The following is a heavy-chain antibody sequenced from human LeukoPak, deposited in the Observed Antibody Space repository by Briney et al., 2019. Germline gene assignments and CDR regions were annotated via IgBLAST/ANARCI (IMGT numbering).Heavy chain of an antibody. CDR2: ISYDGSIK. V-gene: IGHV3-30-3*01. D-gene: IGHD2-15*01. CDR3: ARDLSTYYCIDY. J-gene: IGHJ4*02. CDR1: KFTFNSYA. Sequence: PGGSLRLSCAASKFTFNSYAIHGVRQAPGKGLEWVAFISYDGSIKYYADSVKGRFTISRDNSKNTLYLQMNSLRTEDTAVYYCARDLSTYYCIDYWGRGTLVTVSS.